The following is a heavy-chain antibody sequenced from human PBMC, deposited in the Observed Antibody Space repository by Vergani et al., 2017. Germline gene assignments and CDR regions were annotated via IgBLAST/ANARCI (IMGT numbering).Heavy chain of an antibody. D-gene: IGHD2-15*01. CDR1: GYTFTSYG. J-gene: IGHJ4*02. CDR3: ATEKGYCNTDTCPLDY. V-gene: IGHV1-18*01. CDR2: ISAYNGNT. Sequence: QVQLVQSGAEVKKPGASVKVSCKASGYTFTSYGISWVRQAPGQGLEWMGWISAYNGNTNYAQKLQGRVTMTTDTSTSTAYMELRSLRSDDTAVYYCATEKGYCNTDTCPLDYWGQGALVTVSS.